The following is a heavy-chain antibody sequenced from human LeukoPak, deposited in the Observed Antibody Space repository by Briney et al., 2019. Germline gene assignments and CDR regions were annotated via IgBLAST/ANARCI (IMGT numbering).Heavy chain of an antibody. CDR2: ISSSSSYI. Sequence: GGSLRLSCAASGFTFSSYAMHWVRQAPGKGLEWVSSISSSSSYIYYADSVKGRFTISRDNAKNSLYLQMNSLRAEDTAVYYCASAAESDDFDYWGQGTLVTVSS. V-gene: IGHV3-21*01. D-gene: IGHD2-15*01. CDR1: GFTFSSYA. CDR3: ASAAESDDFDY. J-gene: IGHJ4*02.